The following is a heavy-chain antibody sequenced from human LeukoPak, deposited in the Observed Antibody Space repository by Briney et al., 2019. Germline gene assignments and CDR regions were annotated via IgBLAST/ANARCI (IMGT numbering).Heavy chain of an antibody. J-gene: IGHJ1*01. CDR3: ARVTFGGVIFQH. CDR2: IIPNSGDT. D-gene: IGHD3-16*01. Sequence: ASVKVSCKASGGTFSSYAISWVRQAPGQGLEWMGGIIPNSGDTNYAQKFQGRVTMTRDTSISTAYMELSSLRSDDTAVYYCARVTFGGVIFQHWGQGTLVTVSS. V-gene: IGHV1-2*02. CDR1: GGTFSSYA.